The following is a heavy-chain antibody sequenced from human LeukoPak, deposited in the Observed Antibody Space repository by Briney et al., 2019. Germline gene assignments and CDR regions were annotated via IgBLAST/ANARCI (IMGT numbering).Heavy chain of an antibody. CDR1: GGSISSGDYY. CDR2: IYYSGST. Sequence: NTSETLSLTCTVSGGSISSGDYYWSWIRQPPGKGLEWIGYIYYSGSTYYNPSLKSRVTISVDKSKNQFSLNLSSVTAADTAVYYCARDGSLLWFGELFDYWGQGTLVTVSS. J-gene: IGHJ4*02. V-gene: IGHV4-30-4*08. D-gene: IGHD3-10*01. CDR3: ARDGSLLWFGELFDY.